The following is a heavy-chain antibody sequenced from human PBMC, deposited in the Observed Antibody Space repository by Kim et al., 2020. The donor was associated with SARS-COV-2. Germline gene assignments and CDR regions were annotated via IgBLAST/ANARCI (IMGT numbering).Heavy chain of an antibody. CDR2: ISTSSTFV. Sequence: GESLKISCEASGFTFIDYSMDWVRQAPGKGLEWVSSISTSSTFVSYADSVKGRLIVSRDNANNLLFLHMTSLRAEDTAVYYCVRETRDGMDVWGQGTAVTVSS. CDR3: VRETRDGMDV. V-gene: IGHV3-21*06. J-gene: IGHJ6*02. D-gene: IGHD2-2*01. CDR1: GFTFIDYS.